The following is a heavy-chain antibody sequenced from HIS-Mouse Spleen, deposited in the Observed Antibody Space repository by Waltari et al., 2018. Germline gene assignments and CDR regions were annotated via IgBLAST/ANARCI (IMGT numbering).Heavy chain of an antibody. CDR1: GFTFSSYW. Sequence: EVQLVESGGGLVQPGGSLRLSCAAPGFTFSSYWMHWVRQAPGKGLVGFGSVNRGGSSASFADAGKSRSTISRDNARNTLCLQMNSLRAEDTAVYYCARDLERDAFDIWGQGTMVTVSS. V-gene: IGHV3-74*01. CDR2: VNRGGSSA. D-gene: IGHD1-1*01. J-gene: IGHJ3*02. CDR3: ARDLERDAFDI.